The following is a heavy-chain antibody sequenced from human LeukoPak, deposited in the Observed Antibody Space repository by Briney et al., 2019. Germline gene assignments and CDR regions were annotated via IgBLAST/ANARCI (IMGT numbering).Heavy chain of an antibody. D-gene: IGHD5-18*01. V-gene: IGHV4-39*07. CDR1: GGSISSSSYY. CDR2: IYYSGST. CDR3: AREKRGYSYGNLDY. J-gene: IGHJ4*02. Sequence: SETLSLTCTVSGGSISSSSYYWGWIRQPPGKGLEWIGSIYYSGSTYYSPSLKSRVTISVDTSKNQFSLKLSSVTAADTAVYYCAREKRGYSYGNLDYWGQGTLVTVSS.